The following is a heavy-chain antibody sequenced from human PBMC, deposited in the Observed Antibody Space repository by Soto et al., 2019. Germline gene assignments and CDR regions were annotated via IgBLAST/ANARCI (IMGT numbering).Heavy chain of an antibody. Sequence: QVQLQQWGAGLLKPSETLSLTCAVYGGSFSGYYWSWIRQPPGKGLEWIGEINHSGSTNYNPSLKSRITISVDTSKNQFSLKLSSVNAADTAVYYCARGHYYDSSGYYDNWFDPWGQGTLVTVSS. V-gene: IGHV4-34*01. CDR2: INHSGST. CDR1: GGSFSGYY. D-gene: IGHD3-22*01. J-gene: IGHJ5*02. CDR3: ARGHYYDSSGYYDNWFDP.